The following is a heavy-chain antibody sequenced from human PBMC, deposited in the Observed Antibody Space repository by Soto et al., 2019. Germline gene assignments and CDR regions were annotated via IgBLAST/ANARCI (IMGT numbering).Heavy chain of an antibody. CDR1: GFTFSSYA. D-gene: IGHD6-13*01. CDR3: ARSERAAAGTEPASDY. Sequence: PGGSLRLSCAASGFTFSSYAMHWVRRAPGKGLEWVAVISYDGSNKYYADSVKGRFTISRDNSKNTLYLQMNSLRAEDTAVYYCARSERAAAGTEPASDYWGQGTLVTVSS. V-gene: IGHV3-30-3*01. CDR2: ISYDGSNK. J-gene: IGHJ4*02.